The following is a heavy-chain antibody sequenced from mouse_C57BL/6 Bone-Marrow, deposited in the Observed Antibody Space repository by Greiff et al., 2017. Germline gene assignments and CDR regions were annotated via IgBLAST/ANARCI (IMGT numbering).Heavy chain of an antibody. J-gene: IGHJ4*01. Sequence: QVHVKQSGPGLVQPSQSLSITCTVSGFSLTSYGVHWVRQPPGKGLEWLGVIWSGGSTDYNAAFISRLSISKDNSKSQVCFKMNSLQADDTAINYCAKIADYAMDYWGQGTSVTVSS. CDR1: GFSLTSYG. V-gene: IGHV2-4*01. CDR2: IWSGGST. CDR3: AKIADYAMDY.